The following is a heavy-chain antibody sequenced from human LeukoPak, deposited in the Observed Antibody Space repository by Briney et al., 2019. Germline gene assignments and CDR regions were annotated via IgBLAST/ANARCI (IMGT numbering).Heavy chain of an antibody. D-gene: IGHD3-3*01. Sequence: GGSLRLSCAASGSSLSSYEMNWVRQAPGKGREWVSYISSSGRTKYYADSGKGRFTFSRDNAKNSLYLKMNRLRAENTAVYYWARGEYETYYDSWSGYSIGWFDPWGQGILVTVSS. CDR3: ARGEYETYYDSWSGYSIGWFDP. CDR1: GSSLSSYE. CDR2: ISSSGRTK. J-gene: IGHJ5*02. V-gene: IGHV3-48*03.